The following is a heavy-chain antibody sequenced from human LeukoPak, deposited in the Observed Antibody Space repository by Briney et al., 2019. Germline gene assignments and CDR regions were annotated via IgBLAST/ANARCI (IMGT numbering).Heavy chain of an antibody. CDR3: ARSSYHYYDSSGYYPIDY. CDR1: GFSFSNYG. Sequence: GGSLRLSCAASGFSFSNYGMIWVRQAPGKGLEWVSAISGSGGSTYDADSVKGRFTISRDNAKNSLYLQMNSLRADDTAVYYCARSSYHYYDSSGYYPIDYWGQGTLVTVSS. V-gene: IGHV3-23*01. D-gene: IGHD3-22*01. J-gene: IGHJ4*02. CDR2: ISGSGGST.